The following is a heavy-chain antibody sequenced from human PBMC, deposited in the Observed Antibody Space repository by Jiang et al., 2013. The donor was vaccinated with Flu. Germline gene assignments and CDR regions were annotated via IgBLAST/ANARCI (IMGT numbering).Heavy chain of an antibody. CDR3: ARAEYYYDSSGYYLGAFDI. D-gene: IGHD3-22*01. CDR1: GGTFSSYA. CDR2: IIPILGIA. V-gene: IGHV1-69*04. Sequence: SGAEVKKPGSSVKVSCKASGGTFSSYAISWVRQAPGQGLEWMGRIIPILGIANYAQKFQGRVTITADKSTSTAYMELSSLRSEDTAVYYCARAEYYYDSSGYYLGAFDIWGQGTMVTVSS. J-gene: IGHJ3*02.